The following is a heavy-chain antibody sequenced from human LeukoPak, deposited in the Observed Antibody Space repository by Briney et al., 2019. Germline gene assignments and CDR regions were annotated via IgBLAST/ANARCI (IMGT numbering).Heavy chain of an antibody. D-gene: IGHD1-14*01. V-gene: IGHV3-23*01. J-gene: IGHJ4*02. CDR3: AKPLGITVTPDY. Sequence: GSLRLSCAASGFTFSSYAMSWVRQAPGKGLEWVSAISGSGGSTYYADSVKGRFTISRDNSKNTLYLQMNSLRAEDTAVYYCAKPLGITVTPDYWGQGTLVTVSS. CDR2: ISGSGGST. CDR1: GFTFSSYA.